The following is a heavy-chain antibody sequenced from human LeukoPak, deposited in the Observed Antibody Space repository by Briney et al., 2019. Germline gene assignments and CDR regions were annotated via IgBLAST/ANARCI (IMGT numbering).Heavy chain of an antibody. Sequence: SETLSLTCAVSGGSFSGYYWSWIRQPPGKGLEWIGEINHGGSTTYSPSLKSRITISLETSKNQFSLKLNSVTAADTAVYYCARGRRYYDFWSGDNWFDPWGQGTLVTVSS. J-gene: IGHJ5*02. CDR2: INHGGST. CDR1: GGSFSGYY. CDR3: ARGRRYYDFWSGDNWFDP. D-gene: IGHD3-3*01. V-gene: IGHV4-34*01.